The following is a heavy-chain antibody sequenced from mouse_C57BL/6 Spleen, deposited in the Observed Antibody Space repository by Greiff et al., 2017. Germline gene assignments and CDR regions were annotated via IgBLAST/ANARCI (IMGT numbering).Heavy chain of an antibody. Sequence: VQLKESGPELVKPGASVKISCKASGYSFTDYNMNWVKQSNGKSLEWIGVINPNYGTTSSNQKFKGKDTLTVDQSSSTAYMQLNSLTSEYSAVYYCARTSGLYAMDYWGQGTSVTVSS. CDR2: INPNYGTT. V-gene: IGHV1-39*01. CDR1: GYSFTDYN. J-gene: IGHJ4*01. CDR3: ARTSGLYAMDY.